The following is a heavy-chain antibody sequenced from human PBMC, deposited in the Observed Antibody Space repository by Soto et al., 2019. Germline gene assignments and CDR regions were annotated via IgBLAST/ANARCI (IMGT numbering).Heavy chain of an antibody. CDR2: ISYGRST. D-gene: IGHD2-15*01. J-gene: IGHJ4*02. V-gene: IGHV4-39*02. CDR1: GGSIYSSKY. Sequence: SETLSLTCSLSGGSIYSSKYLGWLRQSPGWVLEWIGTISYGRSTFCNPSLHSRVTISVGASKNHFALRLNSESAGATSTYSRARHRFECICWYCRRDYRRPGTLVAVSS. CDR3: ARHRFECICWYCRRDY.